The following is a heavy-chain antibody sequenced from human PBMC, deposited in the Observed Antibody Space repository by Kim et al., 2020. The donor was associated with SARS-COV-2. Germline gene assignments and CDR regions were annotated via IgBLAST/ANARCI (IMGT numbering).Heavy chain of an antibody. J-gene: IGHJ6*02. D-gene: IGHD3-10*01. CDR3: AKELGAGHGSGSFFDDGIDI. CDR1: GFTFSSYA. CDR2: IRGSGGST. Sequence: GGSLRLSCAASGFTFSSYAMSWVRQAPGKGLEWVAIIRGSGGSTYYADSVKGRFTISRDNSKNTLYLQMNSLRAEDTAVYYCAKELGAGHGSGSFFDDGIDIWGQGTMVTVSS. V-gene: IGHV3-23*01.